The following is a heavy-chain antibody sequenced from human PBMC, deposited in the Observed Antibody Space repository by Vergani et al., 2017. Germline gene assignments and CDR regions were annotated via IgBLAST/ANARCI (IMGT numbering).Heavy chain of an antibody. J-gene: IGHJ3*02. Sequence: EVQLVESGGGLVQPGRSLRLSCAASGFTFSSYSMNWVRQAPGKGLEWVSSISSSSSYIYYADSVKGRFTISRDNAKNSLYLQMNSLRAEDTAVYYCARAGITMVRGVITTDAFDIWGQGTMVTVSS. CDR1: GFTFSSYS. CDR3: ARAGITMVRGVITTDAFDI. CDR2: ISSSSSYI. D-gene: IGHD3-10*01. V-gene: IGHV3-21*01.